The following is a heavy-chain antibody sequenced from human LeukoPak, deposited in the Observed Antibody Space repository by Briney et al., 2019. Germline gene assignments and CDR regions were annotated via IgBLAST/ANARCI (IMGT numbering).Heavy chain of an antibody. D-gene: IGHD5-12*01. CDR1: GFTFTNYG. V-gene: IGHV3-30*03. Sequence: GGSLRLSCAASGFTFTNYGMNWVRQAPGKGLEWVAVISYDGSNKYYADSVKGRFTISRDNAKNSLYLQMNGLRAEDTAVYYCARGSYSGYDRYYWGQGTLVTVSS. CDR3: ARGSYSGYDRYY. J-gene: IGHJ4*02. CDR2: ISYDGSNK.